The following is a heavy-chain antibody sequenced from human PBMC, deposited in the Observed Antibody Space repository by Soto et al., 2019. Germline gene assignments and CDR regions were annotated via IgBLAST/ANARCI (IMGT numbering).Heavy chain of an antibody. Sequence: PGGSLRLSCAASGFTFSSYAMHWVRQAPGKELEWGAVISYDGSNKYYADSVKGRFTISRENSKNTLYLQMNSLRAEDTAVYYCSCRRVGAPQDLFAPWAQGTVVPVSS. CDR2: ISYDGSNK. CDR1: GFTFSSYA. J-gene: IGHJ5*01. CDR3: SCRRVGAPQDLFAP. V-gene: IGHV3-30-3*01. D-gene: IGHD1-26*01.